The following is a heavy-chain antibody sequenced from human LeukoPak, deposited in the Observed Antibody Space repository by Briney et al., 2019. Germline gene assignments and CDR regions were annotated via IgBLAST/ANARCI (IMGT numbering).Heavy chain of an antibody. D-gene: IGHD2-2*02. CDR1: GFTFSSYW. J-gene: IGHJ3*02. V-gene: IGHV3-7*01. CDR2: IKQDGSEK. Sequence: PGGSLRLSCAAPGFTFSSYWMSWVRQASGKGLEWVANIKQDGSEKYYVDSVKGRFTISRDNAKNSLYLQMNSLRAEDTAVYYCARDGRQRYCSSTSCYNIWGQGTMVTVSS. CDR3: ARDGRQRYCSSTSCYNI.